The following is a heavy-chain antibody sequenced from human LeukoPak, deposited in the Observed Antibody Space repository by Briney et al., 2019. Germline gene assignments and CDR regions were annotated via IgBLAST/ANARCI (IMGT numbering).Heavy chain of an antibody. Sequence: SETLSLTCTVSGGSISSYYWSWIRQPPGKGLEWIGYTYYSGSTNYNPSLKSRVTISVDTSKNQFSLKLSSVTAADTAVYYCARQAPYGDYFDYWGQGTLVTVSS. D-gene: IGHD4-17*01. CDR3: ARQAPYGDYFDY. CDR2: TYYSGST. V-gene: IGHV4-59*08. CDR1: GGSISSYY. J-gene: IGHJ4*02.